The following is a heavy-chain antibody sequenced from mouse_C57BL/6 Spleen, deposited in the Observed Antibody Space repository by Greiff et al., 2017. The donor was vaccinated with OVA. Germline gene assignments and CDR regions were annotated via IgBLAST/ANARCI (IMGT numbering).Heavy chain of an antibody. CDR3: AREVDYDDWFAY. J-gene: IGHJ3*01. V-gene: IGHV5-4*01. CDR2: ISDGGSYT. D-gene: IGHD2-4*01. Sequence: EVKLMESGGGLVKPGGSLKLSCAASGFTFSSYAMSWVRQTPEKRLAWVATISDGGSYTYYPENVKGRFTISRDKAKNNLYLQMSHLKSEDTAMYYCAREVDYDDWFAYWGQGTLVTVSA. CDR1: GFTFSSYA.